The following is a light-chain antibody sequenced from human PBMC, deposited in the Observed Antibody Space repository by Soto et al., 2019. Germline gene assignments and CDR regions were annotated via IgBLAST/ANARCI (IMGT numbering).Light chain of an antibody. CDR2: AAS. Sequence: AIQMTQSPSSLSASVGDRVAISCRASQDIRNTLAWYQQKPGEAPKLLIFAASNLQSGVPSRFSGSGSVTDFTLAITGLQPEDFATYYCLQYYNFSWTFGQGTKGISN. J-gene: IGKJ1*01. CDR1: QDIRNT. V-gene: IGKV1-6*01. CDR3: LQYYNFSWT.